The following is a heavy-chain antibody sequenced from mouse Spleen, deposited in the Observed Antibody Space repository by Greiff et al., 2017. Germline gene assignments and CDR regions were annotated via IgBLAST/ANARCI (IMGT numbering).Heavy chain of an antibody. J-gene: IGHJ4*01. CDR2: ISYDGSN. CDR1: GYSITSGYY. Sequence: ESGPGLVKPSQSLSLTCSVTGYSITSGYYWNWIRQFPGNKLEWMGYISYDGSNNYNPSLKNRISITRDTSKNQFFLKLNSVTTEDTATYYCASRDYEAMDYWGQGTSVTVSS. CDR3: ASRDYEAMDY. D-gene: IGHD2-13*01. V-gene: IGHV3-6*01.